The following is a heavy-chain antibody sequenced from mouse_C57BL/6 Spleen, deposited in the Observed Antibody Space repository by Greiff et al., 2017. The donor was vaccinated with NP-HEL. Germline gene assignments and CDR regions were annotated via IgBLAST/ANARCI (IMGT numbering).Heavy chain of an antibody. Sequence: VQLQQSGPVLVKPGASVKMSCKASGYTFTDYYMNWVKQSHGKSLEWIGVINPYNGGTSYNQKFKGKATLTVDKSSSTAYMELNSLTSEDSAVYYCARSGGLGQGYYWGQGTTLTVSS. V-gene: IGHV1-19*01. D-gene: IGHD4-1*01. CDR1: GYTFTDYY. CDR3: ARSGGLGQGYY. CDR2: INPYNGGT. J-gene: IGHJ2*01.